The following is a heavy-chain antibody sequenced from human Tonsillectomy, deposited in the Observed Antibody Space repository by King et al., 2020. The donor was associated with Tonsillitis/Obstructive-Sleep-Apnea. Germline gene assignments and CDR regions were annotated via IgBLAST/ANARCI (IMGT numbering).Heavy chain of an antibody. Sequence: VQLVESGGGLVQPGGSLRLSCAASGFTFSSYAMSWVRQAPGKGLEWVSAIGASGGRTYYADSVKGRFTMSRDNSRNTLYLQMNSLRAEDTAVYYCASQKSPDAFDIWGQGTMVTVSS. CDR1: GFTFSSYA. CDR3: ASQKSPDAFDI. J-gene: IGHJ3*02. CDR2: IGASGGRT. V-gene: IGHV3-23*04.